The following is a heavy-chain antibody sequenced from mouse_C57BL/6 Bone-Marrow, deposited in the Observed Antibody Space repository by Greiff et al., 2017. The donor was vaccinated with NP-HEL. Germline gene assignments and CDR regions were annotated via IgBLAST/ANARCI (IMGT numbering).Heavy chain of an antibody. J-gene: IGHJ4*01. CDR1: GYTFTSYW. CDR3: AREGLREMDY. CDR2: IDPSDSYT. D-gene: IGHD2-2*01. Sequence: QVQLQQPGAELVMPGASVKLSCKASGYTFTSYWMHWVKQRPGQGLEWIGEIDPSDSYTNYNQKFKGKSTLTVDKSSSTAYMQLSSLTSEDSAVYYCAREGLREMDYWGQGTSVTGSS. V-gene: IGHV1-69*01.